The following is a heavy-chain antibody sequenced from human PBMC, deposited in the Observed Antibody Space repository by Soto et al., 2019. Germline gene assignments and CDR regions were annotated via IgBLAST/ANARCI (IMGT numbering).Heavy chain of an antibody. V-gene: IGHV1-69*01. J-gene: IGHJ6*02. Sequence: QVQLVQSGAEVKKPGSSVKVSCKASGGTFSSYAISWVRQAPGQGLEWMGGIIPISGTANYAQKFQGRVKTTADESTSSAYMARSSPRAEDTAVYYCAKSQVSSISLDIYYYHSYGMAAWGQGTTVTVSS. CDR3: AKSQVSSISLDIYYYHSYGMAA. CDR1: GGTFSSYA. CDR2: IIPISGTA. D-gene: IGHD2-2*01.